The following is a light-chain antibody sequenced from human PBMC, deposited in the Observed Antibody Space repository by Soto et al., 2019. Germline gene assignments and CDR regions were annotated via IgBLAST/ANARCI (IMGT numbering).Light chain of an antibody. CDR2: AAS. CDR1: QSISNY. V-gene: IGKV1-39*01. J-gene: IGKJ5*01. CDR3: QPSYSTPIT. Sequence: DLQMPQSPSSLSASVGDRVTITCRASQSISNYLNWYQQKPGKAPKLLIYAASTLQTGVPSRFTGSGSGTDFTLTISSLQPEDFATFYCQPSYSTPITFGQGTRLEIK.